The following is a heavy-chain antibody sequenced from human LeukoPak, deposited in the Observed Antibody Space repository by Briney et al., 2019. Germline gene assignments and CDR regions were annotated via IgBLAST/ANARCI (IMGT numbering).Heavy chain of an antibody. CDR2: IYTSGST. V-gene: IGHV4-61*02. CDR3: ARHWGYYYYYGMDV. Sequence: SQTLSLTCTVSGGSISSGSYYWSWIRQPAGKGLEWIGRIYTSGSTNYNPSLKSRVTISVDTSKNQLSLKLSSVTAADTAVYYCARHWGYYYYYGMDVWGQGTTVTVSS. J-gene: IGHJ6*02. D-gene: IGHD7-27*01. CDR1: GGSISSGSYY.